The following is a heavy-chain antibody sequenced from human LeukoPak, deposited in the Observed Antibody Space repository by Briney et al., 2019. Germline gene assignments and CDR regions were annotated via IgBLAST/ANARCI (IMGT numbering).Heavy chain of an antibody. CDR2: CDREDGET. CDR1: GYTLTELS. V-gene: IGHV1-24*01. Sequence: GASVKVSCKVSGYTLTELSMHWVRQAPGKGLEWMGGCDREDGETIYAQKFQGRVTMTEDTSTDTAYMELSSLRSEDTAVYYCATVGYGIHSGSYKCPHGDYWGQGTLVTVSS. J-gene: IGHJ4*02. CDR3: ATVGYGIHSGSYKCPHGDY. D-gene: IGHD1-26*01.